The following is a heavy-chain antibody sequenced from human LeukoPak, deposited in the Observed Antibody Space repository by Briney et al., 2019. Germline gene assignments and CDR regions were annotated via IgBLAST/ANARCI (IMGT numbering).Heavy chain of an antibody. CDR2: ISSSSSTI. J-gene: IGHJ6*03. Sequence: GGSLRLSCAASGFTFSSYIMNWVRQAPGKGLEWVSYISSSSSTIYHADSVKGRFTISRDNAKNSLYLQMNSLRAEDTAVYYCARDLCFQLLRATGRDYMDVWGKGTTVTVSS. V-gene: IGHV3-48*04. CDR3: ARDLCFQLLRATGRDYMDV. D-gene: IGHD2-2*01. CDR1: GFTFSSYI.